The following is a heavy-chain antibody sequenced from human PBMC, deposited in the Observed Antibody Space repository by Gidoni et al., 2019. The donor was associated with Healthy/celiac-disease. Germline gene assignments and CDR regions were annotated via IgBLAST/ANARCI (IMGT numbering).Heavy chain of an antibody. CDR1: GGSISSYY. Sequence: QVQLQESGPGLVKPSETLSLTCTVTGGSISSYYWSWIRQPPGKGLEWIGYIYYSGSTNYNPSLKSRVTISVDTSKNQFSLKLSSVTAADTAVYYCARAVAAAVSWFDPWGQGTLVTVSS. V-gene: IGHV4-59*01. J-gene: IGHJ5*02. CDR2: IYYSGST. D-gene: IGHD6-13*01. CDR3: ARAVAAAVSWFDP.